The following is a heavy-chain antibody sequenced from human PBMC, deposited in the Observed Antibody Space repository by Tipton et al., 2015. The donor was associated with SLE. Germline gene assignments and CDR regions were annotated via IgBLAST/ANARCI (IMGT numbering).Heavy chain of an antibody. J-gene: IGHJ6*03. CDR1: GFTVSTNY. Sequence: SLRLSCAASGFTVSTNYMGWVRQAPGKGLEWVANIRQEGGEKYYVDSVNGRFTISRDNVKNSVYLQMNSLRADDTAVYYCARDSNISEGTDDYSFLDVWGKGTTVTVSS. CDR2: IRQEGGEK. D-gene: IGHD1-7*01. V-gene: IGHV3-7*01. CDR3: ARDSNISEGTDDYSFLDV.